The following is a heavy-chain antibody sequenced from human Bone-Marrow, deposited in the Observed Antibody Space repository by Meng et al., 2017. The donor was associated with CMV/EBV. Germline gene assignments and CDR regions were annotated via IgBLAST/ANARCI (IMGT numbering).Heavy chain of an antibody. Sequence: GESLKISCAASGFTFSSYAMHWVRQAPGKGLEWVAVISYDGSNKYYADSVKGRFTISRDNSKNSLYLQMNSLRAEDTAVYYCARSSSSWGGVFDYWGQGTLVTV. D-gene: IGHD6-13*01. CDR2: ISYDGSNK. V-gene: IGHV3-30*04. J-gene: IGHJ4*02. CDR3: ARSSSSWGGVFDY. CDR1: GFTFSSYA.